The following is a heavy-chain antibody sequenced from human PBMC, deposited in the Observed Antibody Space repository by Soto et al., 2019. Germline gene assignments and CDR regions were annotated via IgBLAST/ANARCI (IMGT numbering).Heavy chain of an antibody. D-gene: IGHD2-21*02. Sequence: SQTLSLTXIVSGESIRSSAYYWGWIRQTPGKGLEWIGSIYYGGRTYYNPSFKSRVTISIDTSKNQFSLKLSSVTATDTAVYHCARQRTTVVTQAYFDHWGQGALVTVSS. CDR3: ARQRTTVVTQAYFDH. V-gene: IGHV4-39*01. J-gene: IGHJ4*02. CDR2: IYYGGRT. CDR1: GESIRSSAYY.